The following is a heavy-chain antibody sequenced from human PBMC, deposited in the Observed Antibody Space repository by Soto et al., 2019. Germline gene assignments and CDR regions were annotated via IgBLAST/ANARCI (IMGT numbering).Heavy chain of an antibody. CDR3: ARVPLMTTSTYYGMDV. V-gene: IGHV4-30-4*01. CDR2: IYYSGST. D-gene: IGHD4-4*01. CDR1: GGSISSGDYY. J-gene: IGHJ6*02. Sequence: QVQLQESGPGLVKPSQTLSLTCTVSGGSISSGDYYWSWIRQPPGKGLEWIGYIYYSGSTYYNPSLKSRVTISVDTSKNQFSLKLSSVTAADTAVYYCARVPLMTTSTYYGMDVWGQGTTVTVSS.